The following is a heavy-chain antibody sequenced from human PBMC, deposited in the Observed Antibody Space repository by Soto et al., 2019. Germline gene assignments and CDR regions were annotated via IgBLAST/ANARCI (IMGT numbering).Heavy chain of an antibody. Sequence: PSDTLSLTCAVSGDSITSIYHWAWIRQPPGRGLEWVASIYHSGTTYYNPSLKSRVTISVDTSKNQFSLNLRSVTAADSAVYYCARDGLTAFGMIPPWDVDVWGQGTTVTVSS. D-gene: IGHD3-3*01. CDR3: ARDGLTAFGMIPPWDVDV. CDR1: GDSITSIYH. J-gene: IGHJ6*02. V-gene: IGHV4-38-2*01. CDR2: IYHSGTT.